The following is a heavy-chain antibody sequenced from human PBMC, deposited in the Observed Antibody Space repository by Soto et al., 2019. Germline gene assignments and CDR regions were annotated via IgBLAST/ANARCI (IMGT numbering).Heavy chain of an antibody. V-gene: IGHV3-11*01. D-gene: IGHD6-19*01. CDR2: ISSSGSTI. CDR1: GFTFSDYY. J-gene: IGHJ4*02. Sequence: QVQLVESGGGLVKPGGSLRLSCAASGFTFSDYYMSWIRQAPGKGLEWVSYISSSGSTIYYADSVKGRFTISRDNAKNSLYLQMNSLRAEDTAAYYCARDVPTGQWLPRVFDYWGQGTLVTVSS. CDR3: ARDVPTGQWLPRVFDY.